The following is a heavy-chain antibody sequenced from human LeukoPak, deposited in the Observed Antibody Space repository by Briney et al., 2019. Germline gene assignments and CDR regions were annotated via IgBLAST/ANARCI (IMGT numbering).Heavy chain of an antibody. V-gene: IGHV3-9*01. CDR3: VKDHCTSTGCYEMAS. CDR2: ISWNSGNI. CDR1: GFTFDDHA. Sequence: GRSLRLSCDASGFTFDDHAMHWVRQAPGKGLEWVSAISWNSGNIVYADSVKGRFSISRDNAKKSLFLQMNSLRPEDTAFYYCVKDHCTSTGCYEMASWGQGTLVTVSS. J-gene: IGHJ5*02. D-gene: IGHD2-2*01.